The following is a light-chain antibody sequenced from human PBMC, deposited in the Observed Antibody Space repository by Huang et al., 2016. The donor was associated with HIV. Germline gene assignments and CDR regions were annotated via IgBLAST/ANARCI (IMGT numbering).Light chain of an antibody. J-gene: IGKJ1*01. Sequence: DIQMTQSPSALSASVGERVTSTCRASQSIGTWLAWYQQKPGKPPKLLNYKSSTLQGGVPSRFGGGGSGTEFTLTISSLQPDDFATYFCQQYNSYSGKFGQGTKVE. CDR3: QQYNSYSGK. V-gene: IGKV1-5*03. CDR2: KSS. CDR1: QSIGTW.